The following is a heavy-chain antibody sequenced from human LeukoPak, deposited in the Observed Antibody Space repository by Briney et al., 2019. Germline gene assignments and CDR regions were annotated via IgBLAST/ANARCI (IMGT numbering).Heavy chain of an antibody. CDR2: ISWNSGSI. CDR1: GFTFDDYA. CDR3: AKVPKPHYYYCGMDV. Sequence: PGGSLRLSCAASGFTFDDYAMHWVRQAPGKGLEWVSGISWNSGSIGYADSVKGRFTISRDNAKNSLYLQMNSLRAEDTALYYCAKVPKPHYYYCGMDVWGQGTTVTVPS. J-gene: IGHJ6*02. V-gene: IGHV3-9*01.